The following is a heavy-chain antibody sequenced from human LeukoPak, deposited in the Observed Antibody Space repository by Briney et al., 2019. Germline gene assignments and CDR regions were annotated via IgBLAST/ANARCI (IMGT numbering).Heavy chain of an antibody. CDR3: ARELEDQFDY. CDR2: ISYDGSNK. Sequence: PGGSLRLSCAASGFTFSSYAMHWVRQAPGKGLEWVAVISYDGSNKYYADSVKGRFTISRDNSKNTLYLQMNSPRAEDTAVYYCARELEDQFDYWGQGTLVTVSS. D-gene: IGHD1-1*01. J-gene: IGHJ4*02. V-gene: IGHV3-30*04. CDR1: GFTFSSYA.